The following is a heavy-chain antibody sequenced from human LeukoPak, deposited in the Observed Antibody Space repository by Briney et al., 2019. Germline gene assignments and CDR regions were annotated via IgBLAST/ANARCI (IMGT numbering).Heavy chain of an antibody. J-gene: IGHJ6*03. CDR1: GFTFSSYG. CDR3: ARPYCSSTSCYKSRRGYYYYYMDV. D-gene: IGHD2-2*02. V-gene: IGHV3-30*02. CDR2: IRYDGSNK. Sequence: PGGSLRLSCAASGFTFSSYGMHWVRQAPGKGLEWVAFIRYDGSNKYYADSVKGRFTISRDNAKNSLYLQMNSLRAEDTAVYYCARPYCSSTSCYKSRRGYYYYYMDVWGKGTTVTVSS.